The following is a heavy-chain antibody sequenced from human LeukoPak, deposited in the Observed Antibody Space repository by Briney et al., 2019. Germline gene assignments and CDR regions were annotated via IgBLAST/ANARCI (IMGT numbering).Heavy chain of an antibody. CDR3: ARDTQVVPAAMTGWFDP. D-gene: IGHD2-2*01. Sequence: GGSLRLSCAASGFTVSSNYMSWVRQAPGKGLEWVSVIYSGGSTYYADSVKGRFTISRDNSKSTLYIQMNSLRAEDTAVYYCARDTQVVPAAMTGWFDPWGQGTLVTVSS. CDR1: GFTVSSNY. V-gene: IGHV3-53*01. J-gene: IGHJ5*02. CDR2: IYSGGST.